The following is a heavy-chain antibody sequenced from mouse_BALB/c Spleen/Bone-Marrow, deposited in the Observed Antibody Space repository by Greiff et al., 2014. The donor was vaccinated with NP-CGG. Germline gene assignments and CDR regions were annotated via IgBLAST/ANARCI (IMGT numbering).Heavy chain of an antibody. CDR3: AAYYYGTYGFAY. J-gene: IGHJ3*01. CDR2: IDPANCNT. Sequence: EVKLEESGAELVKPGASVKLSCTASGFNIKDTYMHWVKQRPEQGLEWIGRIDPANCNTKYDPKLHGKATITADTSSNTAYLQLSSLTSEDTAVYYCAAYYYGTYGFAYWGQGTLVTVSA. CDR1: GFNIKDTY. V-gene: IGHV14-3*02. D-gene: IGHD1-1*01.